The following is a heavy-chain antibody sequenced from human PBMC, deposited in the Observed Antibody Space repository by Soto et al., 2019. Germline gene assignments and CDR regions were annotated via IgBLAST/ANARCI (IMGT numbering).Heavy chain of an antibody. J-gene: IGHJ5*02. CDR1: GGTFSSYA. Sequence: QVPLVQSGAEVKKPGSSVTVSCKASGGTFSSYAINWVRKAPGQGLEWRGGIIPMYGPAKYAQRFQGRVTITADESTTTVYMELTSLTSQDTAVYYCARVTSMVRGVIDNWFDPWGHGTLVTVSS. V-gene: IGHV1-69*01. CDR3: ARVTSMVRGVIDNWFDP. CDR2: IIPMYGPA. D-gene: IGHD3-10*01.